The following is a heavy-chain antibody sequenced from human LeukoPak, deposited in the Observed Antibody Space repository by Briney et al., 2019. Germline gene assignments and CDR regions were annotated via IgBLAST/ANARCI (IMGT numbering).Heavy chain of an antibody. CDR3: ARHGGQLERQIDY. CDR2: INHSGST. Sequence: RASETLSLTCAVYGGSFSGYYWSWIRQPPGKGLEWIGEINHSGSTNYNPSLKSRVTISVDTSKNQFSLKLSSVTAADTAVYYCARHGGQLERQIDYWGQGTLVTVSS. CDR1: GGSFSGYY. D-gene: IGHD1-1*01. J-gene: IGHJ4*02. V-gene: IGHV4-34*01.